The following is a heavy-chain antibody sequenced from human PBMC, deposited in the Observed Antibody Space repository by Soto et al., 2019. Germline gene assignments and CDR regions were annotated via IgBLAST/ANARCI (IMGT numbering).Heavy chain of an antibody. J-gene: IGHJ3*02. D-gene: IGHD4-17*01. V-gene: IGHV1-18*01. Sequence: ASVKVSCKASGYTFTSYGISWVRQAPGQGLEWMGWISAYNGNTNYAQKLQGRVTMTTDTSTSTAYMELRSLRSDDTAVYYCATSDYGDYADAFDIWGQGTMVTVSS. CDR2: ISAYNGNT. CDR3: ATSDYGDYADAFDI. CDR1: GYTFTSYG.